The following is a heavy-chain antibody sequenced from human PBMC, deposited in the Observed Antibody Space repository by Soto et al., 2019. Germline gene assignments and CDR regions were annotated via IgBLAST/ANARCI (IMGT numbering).Heavy chain of an antibody. J-gene: IGHJ5*02. Sequence: GASVKVSCKASGYTFTSYDTNWVRQATGQGLEWMGWMNPNSGNTGYAQKFQGRVTMTRNTSISTAYMELSSLRSEDTAVYYCARVGTGAAWYQWFGPWGQGALVTVSS. CDR1: GYTFTSYD. CDR3: ARVGTGAAWYQWFGP. V-gene: IGHV1-8*01. CDR2: MNPNSGNT. D-gene: IGHD6-13*01.